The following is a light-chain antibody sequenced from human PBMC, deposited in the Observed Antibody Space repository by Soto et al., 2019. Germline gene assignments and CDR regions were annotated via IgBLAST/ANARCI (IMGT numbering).Light chain of an antibody. Sequence: EVVLTQSPVTLSLSPGGRSALSCRASQSFRGLLAWYQQKPGQAPRLLIYDAYNRATGIPPRFSGSGSGTDFTLTISSLEPEDSAVYYCQQRHMWPITFGQGTKVDIK. V-gene: IGKV3-11*01. J-gene: IGKJ1*01. CDR1: QSFRGL. CDR2: DAY. CDR3: QQRHMWPIT.